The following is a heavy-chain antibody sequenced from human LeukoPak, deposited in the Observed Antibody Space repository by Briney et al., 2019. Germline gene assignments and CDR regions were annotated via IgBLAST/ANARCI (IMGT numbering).Heavy chain of an antibody. D-gene: IGHD3-3*01. V-gene: IGHV1-69*05. J-gene: IGHJ4*02. Sequence: SVKVSCKASGGTFSSYAISWVRQAPGQGLEWMGGIIPIFGTANYAQKFQGRVTITTDESTSTAYMELSSLRSEDTAVYYCARHSHNYDFWSGYPLDYWGQGTLVTVTS. CDR1: GGTFSSYA. CDR3: ARHSHNYDFWSGYPLDY. CDR2: IIPIFGTA.